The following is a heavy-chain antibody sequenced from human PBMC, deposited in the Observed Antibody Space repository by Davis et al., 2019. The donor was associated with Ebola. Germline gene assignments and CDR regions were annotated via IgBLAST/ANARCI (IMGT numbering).Heavy chain of an antibody. Sequence: GGSLRLSCAASGFTFSTYALSWVRQAPGKGLEWLSTLSGRSAYTYYADSVKGRFAISRDNSKDMLYLQMNSLRAEDTAVYYCARHDYGDSHFDYWGQGTLVTVSS. J-gene: IGHJ4*02. CDR3: ARHDYGDSHFDY. CDR1: GFTFSTYA. D-gene: IGHD4-17*01. V-gene: IGHV3-23*01. CDR2: LSGRSAYT.